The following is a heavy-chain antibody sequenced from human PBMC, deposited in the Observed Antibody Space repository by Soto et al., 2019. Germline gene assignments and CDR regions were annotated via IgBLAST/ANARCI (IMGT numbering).Heavy chain of an antibody. CDR2: IYYSGST. CDR3: ARAYYYGSGSYRYYYYGMDV. J-gene: IGHJ6*02. V-gene: IGHV4-30-4*01. D-gene: IGHD3-10*01. Sequence: PSETLSLTCTVSGGSISSGDYYWSWIRQPPGKGLEWVGYIYYSGSTYYNPSLKSRVTISVDTSKNQFSLKLSSVTAADTAVYYCARAYYYGSGSYRYYYYGMDVWGQGTTVTVSS. CDR1: GGSISSGDYY.